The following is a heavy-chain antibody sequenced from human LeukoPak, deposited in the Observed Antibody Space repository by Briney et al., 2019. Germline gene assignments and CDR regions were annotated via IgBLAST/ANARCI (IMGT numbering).Heavy chain of an antibody. CDR3: GRDPTAYSDSSGYYLNTIDY. D-gene: IGHD3-22*01. J-gene: IGHJ4*02. CDR1: GFTFSSYG. Sequence: GGSLRLSCAASGFTFSSYGMHWVRQAPGKGLDWVAVIWYDGSKKYYADSQKGRFTISRDNVKNTLYLQMNSLRVEDTAVYYCGRDPTAYSDSSGYYLNTIDYWGQGTLVTVSS. CDR2: IWYDGSKK. V-gene: IGHV3-33*01.